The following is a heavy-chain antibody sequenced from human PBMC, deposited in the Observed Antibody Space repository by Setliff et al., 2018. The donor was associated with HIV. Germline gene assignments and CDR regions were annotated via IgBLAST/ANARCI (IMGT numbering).Heavy chain of an antibody. Sequence: SETLSLPCTVSGGSINGHSWSWIRQPPGKVLEWIGYIDHSETTNYNPSLKSRLTISIDTSKTQFSLNLSSVTAADTAVYYCARTTVRDFGLVITNFDQWGLGTLVTVSS. CDR1: GGSINGHS. J-gene: IGHJ4*02. CDR2: IDHSETT. V-gene: IGHV4-59*11. D-gene: IGHD3-3*01. CDR3: ARTTVRDFGLVITNFDQ.